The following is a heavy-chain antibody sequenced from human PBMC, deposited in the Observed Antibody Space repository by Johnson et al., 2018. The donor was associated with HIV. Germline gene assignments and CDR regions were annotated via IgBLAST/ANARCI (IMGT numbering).Heavy chain of an antibody. V-gene: IGHV3-72*01. J-gene: IGHJ3*01. CDR3: TRDRDGVGVS. CDR2: IRNKANRYST. D-gene: IGHD3-10*01. Sequence: VQLVESGGALVQPGGSLRLSCVASGFSFSDHFMDWVRQAPGKGLEWIGRIRNKANRYSTEYAASVKGRFTISRDASKNSLSLQMSSLKTEDTAVYYCTRDRDGVGVSWGQGTMVTVSS. CDR1: GFSFSDHF.